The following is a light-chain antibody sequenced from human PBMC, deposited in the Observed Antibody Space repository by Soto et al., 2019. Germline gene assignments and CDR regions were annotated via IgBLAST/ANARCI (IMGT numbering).Light chain of an antibody. Sequence: EIVMTQSPATLSVSPGERATLSCRASQSVSNNLAWYQQKPGQAPRLLIYGASTRATGIPARFSGSGSGTEFTLPISSLQSEDFAVYHCQQYNNWPLYTFGQGTKVEIK. CDR1: QSVSNN. CDR2: GAS. V-gene: IGKV3-15*01. J-gene: IGKJ2*01. CDR3: QQYNNWPLYT.